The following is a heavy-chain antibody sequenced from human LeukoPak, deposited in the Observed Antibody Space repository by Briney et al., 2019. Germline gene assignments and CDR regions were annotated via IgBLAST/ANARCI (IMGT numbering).Heavy chain of an antibody. D-gene: IGHD2-2*01. CDR1: GGSISSYY. Sequence: SETLSLTCAVSGGSISSYYWSWIQQPPGKGLEWIGYIYYSGSTNYNPSLKSRVTISVDTSKNQFSLRLRSVTAADTAVYYCAKVRYQLLIDYWGQGTLVTVSS. V-gene: IGHV4-59*01. CDR2: IYYSGST. CDR3: AKVRYQLLIDY. J-gene: IGHJ4*02.